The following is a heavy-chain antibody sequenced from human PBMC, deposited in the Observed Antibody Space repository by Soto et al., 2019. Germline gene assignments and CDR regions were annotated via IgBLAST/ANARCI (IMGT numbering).Heavy chain of an antibody. J-gene: IGHJ4*02. V-gene: IGHV2-5*01. CDR3: SHWGGDIYSRYFDY. D-gene: IGHD5-18*01. CDR1: GFSLSTSGVA. CDR2: TYWNDDE. Sequence: QITLKESGPTLVTPTQTLTLTCTFSGFSLSTSGVAVGWIRQPPGKALQWLALTYWNDDERYNPSLKSRLTITKDTSKNQVVLTMTHMVPVDTATYYCSHWGGDIYSRYFDYWGQGTLVTVSS.